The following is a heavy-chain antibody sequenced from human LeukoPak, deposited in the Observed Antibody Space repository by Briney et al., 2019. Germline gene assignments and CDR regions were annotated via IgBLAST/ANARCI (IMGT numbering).Heavy chain of an antibody. CDR1: GGTLSSYA. CDR3: ARDLETMVRGVTHIYYYYGMDV. D-gene: IGHD3-10*01. Sequence: SVKVSCKASGGTLSSYAISWVRQAPGQGLEWMGGIIPIFGTANYAQKFQGRVTITADKSTSTAYMELSSLRSEDTAVYYCARDLETMVRGVTHIYYYYGMDVWGKGTTVTVSS. V-gene: IGHV1-69*06. J-gene: IGHJ6*04. CDR2: IIPIFGTA.